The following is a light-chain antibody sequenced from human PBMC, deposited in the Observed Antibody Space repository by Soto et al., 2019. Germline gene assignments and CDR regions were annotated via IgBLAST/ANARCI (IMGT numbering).Light chain of an antibody. Sequence: QLVLTQSPSASASLGASVKLTCTLSSGHSSYAIAWHQQQPEKGPRYLMKLNSDGSHGKGDGIPDRFSGSSSGAERYLTISSLQSEDEADYYCQTWGTGILVFGGGTKLNVL. CDR1: SGHSSYA. CDR3: QTWGTGILV. V-gene: IGLV4-69*01. CDR2: LNSDGSH. J-gene: IGLJ2*01.